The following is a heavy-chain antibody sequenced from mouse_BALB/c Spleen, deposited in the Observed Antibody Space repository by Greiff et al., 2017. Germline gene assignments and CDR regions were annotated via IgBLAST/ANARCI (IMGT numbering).Heavy chain of an antibody. J-gene: IGHJ4*01. Sequence: VQLQQSGAELVKPGASVKLSCKASGYTFTSYYMYWVKQRPGQGLEWIGLINPGNGGTNFNEKFKSKATLTVDKSSSTAYLQLSSLTSEDSAVYCCTGSAVGRYDYYMDYWGQGTTVTVSS. V-gene: IGHV1S81*02. CDR2: INPGNGGT. CDR1: GYTFTSYY. CDR3: TGSAVGRYDYYMDY. D-gene: IGHD2-14*01.